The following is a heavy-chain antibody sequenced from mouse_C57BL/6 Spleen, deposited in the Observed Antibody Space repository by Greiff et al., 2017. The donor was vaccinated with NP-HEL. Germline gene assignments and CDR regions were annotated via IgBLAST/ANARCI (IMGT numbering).Heavy chain of an antibody. CDR3: ARQLRYPDY. CDR1: GYTFTSYW. V-gene: IGHV1-50*01. D-gene: IGHD1-1*01. CDR2: IDPSDSYT. J-gene: IGHJ2*01. Sequence: VKLQQPGAELVKPGASVKLSCKASGYTFTSYWMQWVKQRPGQGLEWIGEIDPSDSYTNYNQKFKGKATLTVDTSSSTAYMQLSSLTSEDSAVYYCARQLRYPDYWGQGTTLTVSS.